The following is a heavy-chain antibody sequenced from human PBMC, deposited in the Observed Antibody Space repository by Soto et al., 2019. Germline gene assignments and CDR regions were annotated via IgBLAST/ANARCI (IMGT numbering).Heavy chain of an antibody. V-gene: IGHV4-59*01. D-gene: IGHD3-16*02. Sequence: PSETLSLTCTVSGGSISSYYWSWIRQPPGKGLEWIGYIYYSGSTNYNPSLKSRVTISVDTSKNQFSLKLSPVTAADTAVYYCAREYYDYIWGIYRYRGNDADIYYLDYWGRGTLVPVSS. CDR1: GGSISSYY. CDR2: IYYSGST. J-gene: IGHJ4*02. CDR3: AREYYDYIWGIYRYRGNDADIYYLDY.